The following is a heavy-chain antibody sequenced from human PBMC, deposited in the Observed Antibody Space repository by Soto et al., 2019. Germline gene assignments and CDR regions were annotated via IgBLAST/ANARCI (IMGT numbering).Heavy chain of an antibody. J-gene: IGHJ6*03. D-gene: IGHD3-9*01. CDR2: ISGSGGST. Sequence: GGSLRLSCAASGFTFSSYAMSWVRQAPGKGLEWVSAISGSGGSTYYADSVKGRFTISRDNSKNTLYLQMNSLRAEDTAVYYCAKKLRYFDWFQTPYYYYYYMDVWGKGTTVTVSS. V-gene: IGHV3-23*01. CDR3: AKKLRYFDWFQTPYYYYYYMDV. CDR1: GFTFSSYA.